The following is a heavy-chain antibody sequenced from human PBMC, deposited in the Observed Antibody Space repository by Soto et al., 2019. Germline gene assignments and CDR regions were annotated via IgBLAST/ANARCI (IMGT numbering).Heavy chain of an antibody. Sequence: GGSLRLSCAASGFTFSSYAMSWVRQAPGKGLEWVSAISGSGGSTYYADSVKGRFTISRDNSKNTLYLQMNSLRAEDTAVYYCAKDFWSSSWYGVFDYWGQGTLVTVSS. CDR3: AKDFWSSSWYGVFDY. V-gene: IGHV3-23*01. CDR2: ISGSGGST. D-gene: IGHD6-13*01. J-gene: IGHJ4*02. CDR1: GFTFSSYA.